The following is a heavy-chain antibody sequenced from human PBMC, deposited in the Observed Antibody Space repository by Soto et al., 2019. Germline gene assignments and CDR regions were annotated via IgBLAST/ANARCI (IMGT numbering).Heavy chain of an antibody. CDR3: ARLNGGGASNSFDF. J-gene: IGHJ4*02. CDR1: GLTFSSNH. V-gene: IGHV3-13*01. D-gene: IGHD2-8*01. Sequence: DVRLVESGGGLVQPGGSLRLSCAASGLTFSSNHLHWARQGRGEGLEWVSGIGPAGDTYYPGSVRGRFTISRDNAKNALYLQMNSLRAEDTAVYFCARLNGGGASNSFDFWGPGTLVTVSS. CDR2: IGPAGDT.